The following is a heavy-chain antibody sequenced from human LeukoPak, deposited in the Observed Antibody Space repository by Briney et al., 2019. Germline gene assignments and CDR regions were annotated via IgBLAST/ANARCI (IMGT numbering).Heavy chain of an antibody. D-gene: IGHD5-18*01. CDR1: GGSFSGNY. V-gene: IGHV4-34*01. Sequence: SETLSLTCAVYGGSFSGNYWSWIRQPPGKGLECIGEINRSGSTNYNPSLESRVTISVDTSKNQFSLKLTSVTAADTAVYYCARGLRRGQLWPFDFWGQGTLVTVSS. J-gene: IGHJ4*02. CDR3: ARGLRRGQLWPFDF. CDR2: INRSGST.